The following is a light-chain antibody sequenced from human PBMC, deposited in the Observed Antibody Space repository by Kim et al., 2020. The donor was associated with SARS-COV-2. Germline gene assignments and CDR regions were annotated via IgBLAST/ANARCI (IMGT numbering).Light chain of an antibody. Sequence: SQGENAPLSCRASQTINNKLVWYQQKPSQAPSLLIYDATTRATGIPARFIGSGSETDFTLTINSLQSEDFAVYYCQQSNNWPPLTFGQGTKVDIK. CDR2: DAT. CDR3: QQSNNWPPLT. J-gene: IGKJ1*01. V-gene: IGKV3-15*01. CDR1: QTINNK.